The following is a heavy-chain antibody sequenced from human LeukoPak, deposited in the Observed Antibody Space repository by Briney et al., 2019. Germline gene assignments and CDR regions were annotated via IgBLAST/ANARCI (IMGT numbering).Heavy chain of an antibody. D-gene: IGHD4-17*01. V-gene: IGHV3-30-3*01. Sequence: GRSLRLSCAASGFTFSSYAMHWVRQAPGKGLEWVAVISYDGSNKYYADSVKGRFTISRDNPKNTLYLQMNSLRAEDTAVYYCARGEDDYGDYFDYWGQGTLVTVSS. CDR3: ARGEDDYGDYFDY. CDR1: GFTFSSYA. J-gene: IGHJ4*02. CDR2: ISYDGSNK.